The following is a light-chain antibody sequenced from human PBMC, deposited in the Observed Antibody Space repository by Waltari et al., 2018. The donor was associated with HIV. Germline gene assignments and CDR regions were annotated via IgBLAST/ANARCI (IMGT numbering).Light chain of an antibody. CDR2: GAS. CDR3: QQYGSSLVT. V-gene: IGKV3-20*01. CDR1: QSVSSSY. J-gene: IGKJ4*01. Sequence: IVVMQYAYTLVVSVAEKDNLSCRASQSVSSSYLAWYQQKPGQAPRLLIYGASSRATDIPDRFSGSGSGTDFTLTISRLEPEDFAVYYCQQYGSSLVTFGGGTKVEIK.